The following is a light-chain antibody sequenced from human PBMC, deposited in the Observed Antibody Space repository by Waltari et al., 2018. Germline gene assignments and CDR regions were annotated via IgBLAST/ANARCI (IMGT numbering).Light chain of an antibody. J-gene: IGKJ4*01. CDR1: QGSAGA. CDR2: DAA. Sequence: AMQLTQSPSTLSASGGDRVTSTCRASQGSAGAVAWYPQIPGTAPKLLIYDAATLEDGVPPRFSGSGSLTDFTLTISGLQPEDFGTYFCQQFNTYPLTFGGGTKVDIK. CDR3: QQFNTYPLT. V-gene: IGKV1-13*02.